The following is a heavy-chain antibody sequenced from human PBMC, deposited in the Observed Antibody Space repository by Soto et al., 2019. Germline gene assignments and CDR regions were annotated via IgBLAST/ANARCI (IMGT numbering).Heavy chain of an antibody. CDR1: GGSISSGGYY. Sequence: PSETLSLTCTVSGGSISSGGYYWSRIRQHPGKGLEWIGYIYYSGSTYYNPSLKSRVTISVDTSKNQFSLKLSSVTAADTAVYYCARATTATHWYFDLWGRGTLVTVSS. V-gene: IGHV4-31*03. CDR2: IYYSGST. CDR3: ARATTATHWYFDL. D-gene: IGHD4-17*01. J-gene: IGHJ2*01.